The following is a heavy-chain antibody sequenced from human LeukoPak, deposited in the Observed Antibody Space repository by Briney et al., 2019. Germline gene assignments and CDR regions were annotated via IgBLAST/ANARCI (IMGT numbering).Heavy chain of an antibody. CDR1: GGSISSGGYY. CDR2: IYYSGST. Sequence: SETLSLTCTVSGGSISSGGYYWSWIRQHPGKGLEWIGYIYYSGSTYYNPSLKSRVTISVDTSKNQFSLKLGSVTAADTAVYYCARDSNANCSGGSCYSEVGYYYYGMDVWGQGTTVTVSS. V-gene: IGHV4-31*03. CDR3: ARDSNANCSGGSCYSEVGYYYYGMDV. D-gene: IGHD2-15*01. J-gene: IGHJ6*02.